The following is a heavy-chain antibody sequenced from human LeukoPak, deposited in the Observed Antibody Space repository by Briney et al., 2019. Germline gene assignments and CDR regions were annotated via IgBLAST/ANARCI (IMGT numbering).Heavy chain of an antibody. Sequence: SETLSLTCTVSGGSISSYYWSWIRQPPGKGLEWIGYIYYSGSTNYNPSLKSRVTISVDTSKNQFSLKLSSVTAADTAVYYCASYPLRDYSLSAFDIWGQGTMVTVSS. CDR3: ASYPLRDYSLSAFDI. CDR2: IYYSGST. V-gene: IGHV4-59*01. J-gene: IGHJ3*02. CDR1: GGSISSYY. D-gene: IGHD4-17*01.